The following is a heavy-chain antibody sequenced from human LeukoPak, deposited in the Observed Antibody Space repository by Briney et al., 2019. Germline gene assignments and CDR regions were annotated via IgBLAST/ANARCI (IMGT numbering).Heavy chain of an antibody. J-gene: IGHJ4*02. CDR3: ARGDDGAY. V-gene: IGHV3-48*04. Sequence: GGSLTLSCAASGFTFDIYGMNWLRQPPGKGLEWVSHISSGSSPKYYADSVRGRFTISRDNAKKSLYLQMNRLRVEDTAVYYCARGDDGAYWGQGTLVTVSS. CDR2: ISSGSSPK. CDR1: GFTFDIYG. D-gene: IGHD3-16*01.